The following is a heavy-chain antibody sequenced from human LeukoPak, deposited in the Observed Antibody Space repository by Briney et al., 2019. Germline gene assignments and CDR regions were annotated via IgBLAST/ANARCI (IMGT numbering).Heavy chain of an antibody. CDR1: GFTFSSYW. D-gene: IGHD1-26*01. CDR2: IKKDESEK. V-gene: IGHV3-7*03. Sequence: GGSLRLSCAASGFTFSSYWMSWVRQAPGKGLEWVANIKKDESEKYYVDSVKGRFTISRDNAKKSLYLQMNSLRAEDTAVYYCASGSGSYYGSFDYWGQGTLVTVSS. J-gene: IGHJ4*02. CDR3: ASGSGSYYGSFDY.